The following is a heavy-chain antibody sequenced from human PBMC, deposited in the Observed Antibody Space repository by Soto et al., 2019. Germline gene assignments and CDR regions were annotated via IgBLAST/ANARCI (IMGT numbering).Heavy chain of an antibody. V-gene: IGHV1-18*04. D-gene: IGHD6-19*01. CDR1: GYTFTSYG. CDR3: ERDLRVWAVARHNWFDX. Sequence: ASVKVSCKASGYTFTSYGISWVRQAPGQGLEWMGLISAYNGNTNYAKKLQGRVNMNTETSTSTAYMELRSLRSDETAVYYCERDLRVWAVARHNWFDXWGQGTLVTVS. J-gene: IGHJ5*02. CDR2: ISAYNGNT.